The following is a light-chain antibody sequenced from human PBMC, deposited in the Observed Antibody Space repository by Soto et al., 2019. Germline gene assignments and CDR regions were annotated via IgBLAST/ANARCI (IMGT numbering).Light chain of an antibody. Sequence: QSVLTQPPSASGSPGQSVTISCTGTTGDVGAYDYVSWYQQHPGKAPKLMIYEVTKRPSGVPDRFSGSKSGNTASLTVSGLQAEDEADYYCSSYAGSNNVTFGGGTKLTVL. V-gene: IGLV2-8*01. CDR2: EVT. CDR3: SSYAGSNNVT. J-gene: IGLJ2*01. CDR1: TGDVGAYDY.